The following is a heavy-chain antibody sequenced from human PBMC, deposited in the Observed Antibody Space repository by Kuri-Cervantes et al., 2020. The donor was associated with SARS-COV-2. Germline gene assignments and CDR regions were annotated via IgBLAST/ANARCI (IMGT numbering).Heavy chain of an antibody. Sequence: GGSLRLSCAASGFTFSSYSMNWVRQAPGKGLEWVSSISSSSSYIYYADSVKGRFTISRDNAKNSLYLQMNSLRAEDTAVYYCARDQEQLGGYPGYWGQGTLVTVSS. CDR3: ARDQEQLGGYPGY. CDR1: GFTFSSYS. CDR2: ISSSSSYI. D-gene: IGHD6-13*01. V-gene: IGHV3-21*01. J-gene: IGHJ4*02.